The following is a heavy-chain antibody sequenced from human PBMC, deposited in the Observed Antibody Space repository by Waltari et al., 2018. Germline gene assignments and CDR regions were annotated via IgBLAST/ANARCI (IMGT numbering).Heavy chain of an antibody. J-gene: IGHJ4*02. CDR2: INSNSGGT. CDR1: GYTFTGHY. V-gene: IGHV1-2*06. CDR3: ARGIYFDSYGYPDGFDY. D-gene: IGHD3-22*01. Sequence: QVQLVQSGAEVKKPGASVKVPCKASGYTFTGHYIHWVRQAPGQGLEWMGRINSNSGGTIYAQKFQGRITMTRDTSISTVYMELSSLRSDDTAVYYCARGIYFDSYGYPDGFDYWGQGTLVSVSS.